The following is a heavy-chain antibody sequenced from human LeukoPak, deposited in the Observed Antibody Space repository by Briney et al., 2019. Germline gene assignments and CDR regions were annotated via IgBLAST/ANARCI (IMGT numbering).Heavy chain of an antibody. Sequence: GGSLRLSCATSGFTFKDYGMHWVRQAPGKGLEWVSLISGDGGTTFYADSVKGRITISRDNNKNSLYLQMNSLRTEDTAFYYCAKDIGERGYKDYWGQGTLVTVSS. D-gene: IGHD5-18*01. V-gene: IGHV3-43*02. CDR2: ISGDGGTT. CDR1: GFTFKDYG. J-gene: IGHJ4*02. CDR3: AKDIGERGYKDY.